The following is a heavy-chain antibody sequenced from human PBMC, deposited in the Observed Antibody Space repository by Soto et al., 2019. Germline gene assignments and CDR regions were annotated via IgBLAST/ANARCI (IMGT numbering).Heavy chain of an antibody. Sequence: KSSETLSLTCAVYGGSFSGYYWSWIRQPPGKGLEWIGEINHSGSTNYNPSLKSRVTISVDTSKNQFSLKLSSVTAADTAVYYCASRRARDYYYYYYGMDVWGQGTTVTVSS. CDR1: GGSFSGYY. J-gene: IGHJ6*02. CDR2: INHSGST. V-gene: IGHV4-34*01. CDR3: ASRRARDYYYYYYGMDV. D-gene: IGHD3-10*01.